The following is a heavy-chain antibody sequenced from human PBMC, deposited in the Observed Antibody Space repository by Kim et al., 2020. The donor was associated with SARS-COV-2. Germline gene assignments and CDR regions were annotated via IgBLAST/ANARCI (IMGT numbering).Heavy chain of an antibody. J-gene: IGHJ2*01. CDR1: GGSFSGYY. CDR3: ARGLLSLYSSSSSWYFDL. Sequence: SETLSLTCAVYGGSFSGYYWSWIRQPPGKGLEWIGEINHSGSTNYNPSLKSRVTISVDTSKNQFSLKLSSVTAADTAVYYCARGLLSLYSSSSSWYFDL. D-gene: IGHD6-6*01. V-gene: IGHV4-34*01. CDR2: INHSGST.